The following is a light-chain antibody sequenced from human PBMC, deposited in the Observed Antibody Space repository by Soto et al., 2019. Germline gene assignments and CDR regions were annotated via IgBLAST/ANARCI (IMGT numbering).Light chain of an antibody. CDR1: SSDVGGYNY. V-gene: IGLV2-8*01. CDR2: QVS. CDR3: SSYTSSNNWV. Sequence: QSALTQPPSESGSPGQSVTISCTGTSSDVGGYNYVSWYQQHPGKAPKLMIYQVSKRPSGVPDRFSGSKSGNTASLTVSGLQAEDEADYYCSSYTSSNNWVFGGGTKVTVL. J-gene: IGLJ3*02.